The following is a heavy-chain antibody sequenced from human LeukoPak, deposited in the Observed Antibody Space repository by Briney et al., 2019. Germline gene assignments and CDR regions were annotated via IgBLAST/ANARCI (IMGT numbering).Heavy chain of an antibody. J-gene: IGHJ4*02. V-gene: IGHV3-33*01. Sequence: GGSLRLSCVASGFTFSSYGMHWVRQAPGKGLEWVAVIWYDGTNKYYADFVKGRFTISRDSSKNTLYLQVNSLRAEDTAVYYCARAAYDNSGYLTLWGQGTLVTVSS. CDR2: IWYDGTNK. CDR3: ARAAYDNSGYLTL. CDR1: GFTFSSYG. D-gene: IGHD3-22*01.